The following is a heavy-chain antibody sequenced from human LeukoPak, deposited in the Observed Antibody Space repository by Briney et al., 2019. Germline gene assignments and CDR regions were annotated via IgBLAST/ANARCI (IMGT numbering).Heavy chain of an antibody. CDR1: GFSFRSYS. CDR3: ARDNSADY. CDR2: IGSSSRYI. J-gene: IGHJ4*02. V-gene: IGHV3-21*01. D-gene: IGHD2-21*01. Sequence: PGGSLRLSCAASGFSFRSYSMKWVRPAPGKGLEWVSSIGSSSRYINYADSVKGRFTISRDNTKNSLYLQMNSLRAEDTAVYYCARDNSADYWGQGTLVTVSS.